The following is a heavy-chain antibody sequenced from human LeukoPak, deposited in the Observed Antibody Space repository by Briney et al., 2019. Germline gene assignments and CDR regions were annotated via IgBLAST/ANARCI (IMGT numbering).Heavy chain of an antibody. Sequence: GGSLRLSCAASGFTFSDHYMDWVRQAPGKGLEWVGRTRNKANSYTTEYAASVKGRFTISRDDSKNSLYLQMNSLKTEDTAVYYCTRGGNSSFDYWGQGTLVTVSS. CDR2: TRNKANSYTT. CDR3: TRGGNSSFDY. CDR1: GFTFSDHY. D-gene: IGHD4-23*01. J-gene: IGHJ4*02. V-gene: IGHV3-72*01.